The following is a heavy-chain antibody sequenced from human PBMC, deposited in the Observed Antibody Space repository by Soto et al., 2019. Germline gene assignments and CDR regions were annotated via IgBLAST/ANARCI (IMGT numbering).Heavy chain of an antibody. J-gene: IGHJ4*02. CDR3: ARDEFKVLEY. V-gene: IGHV3-30-3*01. CDR2: ISYDGSNK. Sequence: QVQLVESGGGVVQPGRSLRLSCAASGFTFSSYAMHWVRQAPGKGLEWVAVISYDGSNKYYADSVKGRFTISRDNANNTLYLQMNSLRAEDTAVYYFARDEFKVLEYWGQGTLVTVSS. D-gene: IGHD3-3*01. CDR1: GFTFSSYA.